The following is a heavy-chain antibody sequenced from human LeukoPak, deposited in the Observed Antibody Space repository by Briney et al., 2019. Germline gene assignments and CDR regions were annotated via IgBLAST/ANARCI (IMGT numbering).Heavy chain of an antibody. CDR3: AKDDRWLQFCC. V-gene: IGHV3-23*01. D-gene: IGHD5-24*01. Sequence: GGSLRLSCSASGFTFSTYSMNWVRQAPGKGLEWVSGIIPSGHTTYYADSVRGRFTISRDNSRNTLYPQMNSLRAEDTAVYYCAKDDRWLQFCCWGQGTLVTVSS. CDR1: GFTFSTYS. CDR2: IIPSGHTT. J-gene: IGHJ4*02.